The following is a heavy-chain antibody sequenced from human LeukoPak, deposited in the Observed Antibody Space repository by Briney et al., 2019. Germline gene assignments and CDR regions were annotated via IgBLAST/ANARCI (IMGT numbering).Heavy chain of an antibody. Sequence: PSETLSLTCTVSGGSISSYYWSWIRQPAGKGLEWIGRIYTSGSTNYNPSLKSRVTMSVDTSKNQFSLKLSSVTAADTAVYYCARNPVGYCSSTSCPTANNWFDPWGQGTLVTVSS. J-gene: IGHJ5*02. CDR2: IYTSGST. V-gene: IGHV4-4*07. D-gene: IGHD2-2*01. CDR1: GGSISSYY. CDR3: ARNPVGYCSSTSCPTANNWFDP.